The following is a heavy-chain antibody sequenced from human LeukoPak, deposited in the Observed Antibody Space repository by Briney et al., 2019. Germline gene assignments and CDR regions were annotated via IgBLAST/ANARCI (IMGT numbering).Heavy chain of an antibody. V-gene: IGHV4-59*02. CDR2: IYDIDRT. D-gene: IGHD3/OR15-3a*01. J-gene: IGHJ4*02. Sequence: PSETPSLTCTVSGGAVGSSYWSWVRQPPGKGLEWIGYIYDIDRTNFNPSFGSRVTISVDTPRSQFFLRLSSVTAADTAVYYCARGGTGHAGYFDYWGQGTLVTVSS. CDR3: ARGGTGHAGYFDY. CDR1: GGAVGSSY.